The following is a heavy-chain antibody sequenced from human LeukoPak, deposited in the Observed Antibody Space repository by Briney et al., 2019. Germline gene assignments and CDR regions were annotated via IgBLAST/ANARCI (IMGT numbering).Heavy chain of an antibody. CDR3: ARDYYDIDAFHI. D-gene: IGHD3-22*01. V-gene: IGHV1-2*02. J-gene: IGHJ3*02. Sequence: ASVNVSCKASGYTYTRYYMHWVRQAAGQGLEWMGWINPNSGGTNYAKKSQGRVTMTRATSIRTAYMELNRLRSDDTAVYCCARDYYDIDAFHIWGQGTMVTVSS. CDR2: INPNSGGT. CDR1: GYTYTRYY.